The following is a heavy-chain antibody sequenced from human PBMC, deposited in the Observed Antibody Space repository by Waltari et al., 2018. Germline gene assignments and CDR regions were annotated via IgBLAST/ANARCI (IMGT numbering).Heavy chain of an antibody. Sequence: QLRLQESGLGVVQPSETLSMTCTVSSGRFSSEIHDWSWVRHDPAGGGMELVGRIFSRGGTKYNPSVNGRATLSVDAARQQFSLRLTSVTAADTAVYFCARHVAMAGKEHFDRWGQGSLVIVS. CDR1: SGRFSSEIHD. D-gene: IGHD6-19*01. CDR3: ARHVAMAGKEHFDR. CDR2: IFSRGGT. V-gene: IGHV4-61*02. J-gene: IGHJ5*01.